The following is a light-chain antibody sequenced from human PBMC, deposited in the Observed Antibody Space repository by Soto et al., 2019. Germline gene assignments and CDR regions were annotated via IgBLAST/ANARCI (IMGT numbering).Light chain of an antibody. Sequence: EIVLTQSPGTLSLSPVEIATLSCRASQSVSSSYLAWYQQKPGQAPRLLIYGASSRATGIPDRFSGSGSGTDFTLTISRLEPEDFAVYYCQQYGSSSWTFGQGTKV. CDR1: QSVSSSY. J-gene: IGKJ1*01. CDR2: GAS. V-gene: IGKV3-20*01. CDR3: QQYGSSSWT.